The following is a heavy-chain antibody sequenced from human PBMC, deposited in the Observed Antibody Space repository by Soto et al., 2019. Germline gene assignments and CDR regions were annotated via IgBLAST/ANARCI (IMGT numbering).Heavy chain of an antibody. CDR1: GGTFSSYA. V-gene: IGHV1-69*06. D-gene: IGHD3-16*02. CDR2: IIPIFGTA. J-gene: IGHJ4*02. Sequence: QVQLVQSGAEVKKPGSSVKVSCKASGGTFSSYAISWVRQAPGQGLEWMGGIIPIFGTANYAQKFQGRVTITADKSTSTAYMELSSLRSEDTAVYYCAKASTYEYVWGSYRYYFNSWGQGTLVTVSA. CDR3: AKASTYEYVWGSYRYYFNS.